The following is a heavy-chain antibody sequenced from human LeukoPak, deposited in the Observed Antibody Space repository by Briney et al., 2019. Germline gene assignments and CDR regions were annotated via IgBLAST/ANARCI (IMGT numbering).Heavy chain of an antibody. J-gene: IGHJ3*02. Sequence: SVKVSCKASGGTFSSYAISWVRQAPGQGLEWMGGIIPIFGTANYAQKFQGRVTITADESTSTAYMELSSLRSEDTAVYYCAGPSYYDNAFDIWGQGTMVTVSS. D-gene: IGHD1-26*01. CDR1: GGTFSSYA. CDR2: IIPIFGTA. CDR3: AGPSYYDNAFDI. V-gene: IGHV1-69*01.